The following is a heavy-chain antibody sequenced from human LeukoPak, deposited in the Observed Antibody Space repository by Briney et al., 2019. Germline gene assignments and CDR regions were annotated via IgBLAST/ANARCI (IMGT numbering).Heavy chain of an antibody. CDR2: TYYRSKWYN. CDR1: GDSVSSNSVA. Sequence: SQTLSLTCAISGDSVSSNSVAWNWIRQSPSRGLEWLGKTYYRSKWYNDFAESVKRRISINPDTSKNQFSLQLNSVTPEDTAVYYCARNYYGIDVWGQGTTVTVSS. CDR3: ARNYYGIDV. V-gene: IGHV6-1*01. J-gene: IGHJ6*02. D-gene: IGHD3-10*01.